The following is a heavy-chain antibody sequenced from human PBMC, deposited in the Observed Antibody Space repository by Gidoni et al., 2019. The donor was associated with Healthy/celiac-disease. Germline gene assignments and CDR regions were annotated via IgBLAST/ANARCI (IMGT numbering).Heavy chain of an antibody. Sequence: QVQLVQSGAEVKKPGSSVKVSCKASGGTFSSYTISWVRQAPGQGLEWMGRIIPILGIANYAQKFQGRVTITADKSTSKAYMELSSLRSEDTAVYYCARDGPYDFWSGREDYWGQGTLVTVSS. CDR1: GGTFSSYT. CDR3: ARDGPYDFWSGREDY. D-gene: IGHD3-3*01. V-gene: IGHV1-69*02. CDR2: IIPILGIA. J-gene: IGHJ4*02.